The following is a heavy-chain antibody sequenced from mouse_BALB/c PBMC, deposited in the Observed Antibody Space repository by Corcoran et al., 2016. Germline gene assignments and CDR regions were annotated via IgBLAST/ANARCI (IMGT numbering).Heavy chain of an antibody. Sequence: QIQLVQSGPELKKPGETVKISCKASGYTFTNYGMNWVKQAPGKGLKWMGWINTYTGEPTYADDFKGRFAFSLETSASTAYLQINNLKNEDMATYFCARGYAMDYWGQGTSDTVSS. CDR1: GYTFTNYG. CDR3: ARGYAMDY. J-gene: IGHJ4*01. CDR2: INTYTGEP. V-gene: IGHV9-1*02.